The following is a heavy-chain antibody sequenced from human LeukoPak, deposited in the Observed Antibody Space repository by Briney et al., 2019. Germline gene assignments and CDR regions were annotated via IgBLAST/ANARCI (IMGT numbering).Heavy chain of an antibody. J-gene: IGHJ4*02. Sequence: GESLRISCKGSGYSFTTYWISWVRQMPGKGLEWMGRIDPSDSYTNYSPSFQGHVTISADKSFSTAYLQWTSLKASDTPMYYCARHAKAYGSSCDYWGQGTPVTVSS. CDR2: IDPSDSYT. CDR3: ARHAKAYGSSCDY. V-gene: IGHV5-10-1*01. CDR1: GYSFTTYW. D-gene: IGHD6-13*01.